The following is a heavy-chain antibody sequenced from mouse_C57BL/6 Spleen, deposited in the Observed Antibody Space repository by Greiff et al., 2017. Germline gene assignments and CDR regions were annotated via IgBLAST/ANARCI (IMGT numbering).Heavy chain of an antibody. D-gene: IGHD2-1*01. CDR1: GFTFTDYY. J-gene: IGHJ4*01. V-gene: IGHV7-3*01. CDR2: IRNKANGYTT. CDR3: ARYPSGNYGDYYAMDY. Sequence: EVQVVESGGGLVQPGGSLSLSCAASGFTFTDYYMSWVRQPPGKALEWLGFIRNKANGYTTEYSASVKGRFTISRDNSQSILYLQMNALRAEDSATYYCARYPSGNYGDYYAMDYWGQGTSVTVSS.